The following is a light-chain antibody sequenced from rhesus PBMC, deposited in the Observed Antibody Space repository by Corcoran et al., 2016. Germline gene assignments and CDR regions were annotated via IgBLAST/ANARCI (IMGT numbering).Light chain of an antibody. Sequence: DIQMTQSPSALSASVGDRVTISCRASQNIYSNLAWYQQKPGKAPKLLNYAASSLPTGIPSRFSGSGSGTGFTLTISSLQPEDSAAYYCQHYYDDPPTFGQGTKVEIK. V-gene: IGKV1-44*03. J-gene: IGKJ1*01. CDR2: AAS. CDR3: QHYYDDPPT. CDR1: QNIYSN.